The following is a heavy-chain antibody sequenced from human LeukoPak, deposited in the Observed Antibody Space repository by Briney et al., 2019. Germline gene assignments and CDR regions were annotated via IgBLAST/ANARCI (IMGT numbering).Heavy chain of an antibody. CDR2: INPNSGGT. CDR3: ARVVAAAGDPYFDY. J-gene: IGHJ4*02. Sequence: ASVKVSCKASGYTFTGYYMHWVRQAPGQGLEWMGWINPNSGGTNYAQKFQGWVTMTRDTSISTAYMELSRLRSDDTAVYYCARVVAAAGDPYFDYWGQGTLVTVSS. D-gene: IGHD6-13*01. V-gene: IGHV1-2*04. CDR1: GYTFTGYY.